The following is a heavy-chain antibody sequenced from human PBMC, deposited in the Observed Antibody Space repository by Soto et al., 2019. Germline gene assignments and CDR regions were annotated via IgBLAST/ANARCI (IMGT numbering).Heavy chain of an antibody. CDR2: INHSGST. Sequence: SETLSLTCAVYGGSFSGYYWSWIRQPPGKGLEWIGEINHSGSTNYNPSLKSRVTISVDTSKNQFSLKLSSVTAADTAVYYCAREYAFNIEYWGQGALVTVSS. CDR3: AREYAFNIEY. V-gene: IGHV4-34*01. CDR1: GGSFSGYY. J-gene: IGHJ4*02. D-gene: IGHD2-2*01.